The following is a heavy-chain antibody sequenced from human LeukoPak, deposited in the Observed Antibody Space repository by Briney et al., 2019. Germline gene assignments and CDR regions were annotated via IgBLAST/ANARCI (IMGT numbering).Heavy chain of an antibody. J-gene: IGHJ4*02. CDR2: INPNSGGT. D-gene: IGHD4-23*01. V-gene: IGHV1-2*02. CDR1: GYTFTGYY. Sequence: GASVKVSCKASGYTFTGYYMHWVRQAPGQGLEWMGWINPNSGGTNYAQKLQGRVTMTTDTSTSTAYMELRSLRSDDTAVYYCARATTVVTHGDYWGQGTLVTVSS. CDR3: ARATTVVTHGDY.